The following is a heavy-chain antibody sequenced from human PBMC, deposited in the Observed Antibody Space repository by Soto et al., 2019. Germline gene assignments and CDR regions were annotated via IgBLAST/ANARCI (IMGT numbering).Heavy chain of an antibody. D-gene: IGHD6-19*01. CDR1: GGSVSGGVYY. CDR2: IYYSGST. CDR3: ARSSVAGAGYFQH. Sequence: QVQLQESGPGLVKPSQTLSLTCTVSGGSVSGGVYYWNWIRQHPEKGLEWIGYIYYSGSTYYNPALSRRXXISADTSKNQFSLKLSSVTVADTAVYYCARSSVAGAGYFQHWGQGTQVIVSS. J-gene: IGHJ1*01. V-gene: IGHV4-31*03.